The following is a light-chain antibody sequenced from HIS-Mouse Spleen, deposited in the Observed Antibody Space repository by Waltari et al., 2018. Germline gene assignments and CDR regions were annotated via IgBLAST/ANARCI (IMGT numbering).Light chain of an antibody. CDR1: SSDVGGYNL. V-gene: IGLV2-23*01. CDR3: SSYAGSSSWV. Sequence: QSALTQPASVSGSPGQSITISCTGTSSDVGGYNLVSWYQQHPGKAPKLMIYEDSKRPSGVSDRFSGSKSGNTASLTISGLQAEDEADYYCSSYAGSSSWVFGGGTKLTVL. J-gene: IGLJ3*02. CDR2: EDS.